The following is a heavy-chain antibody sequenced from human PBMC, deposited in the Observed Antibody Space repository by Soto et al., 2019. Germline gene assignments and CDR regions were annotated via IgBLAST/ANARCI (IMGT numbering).Heavy chain of an antibody. CDR1: GFTFSSYW. CDR2: INSDGSGT. V-gene: IGHV3-74*01. CDR3: ARQAMVRVGAFDI. Sequence: EVQLVESGGGLVQPGGSLRLSCAASGFTFSSYWMHWVRQAPGKGLVWVSRINSDGSGTSYADSVKGRFTISRDNAKKTLYLQMNSLRAEETAVYYCARQAMVRVGAFDIWGQGTMVTVSS. D-gene: IGHD5-18*01. J-gene: IGHJ3*02.